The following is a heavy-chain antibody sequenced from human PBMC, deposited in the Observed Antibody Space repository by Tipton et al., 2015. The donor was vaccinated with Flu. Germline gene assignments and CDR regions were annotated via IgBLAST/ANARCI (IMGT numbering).Heavy chain of an antibody. V-gene: IGHV4-61*02. D-gene: IGHD5-24*01. Sequence: TLSLTCTVSGGSISSGSSYWSWIRQPAGGGLEWIGRISASGTTNYNLSLQSRVTMSVDSSKNQFSLKLTSVTAADTAIYYCARGGYNLVYWGQGTLVTVSS. CDR1: GGSISSGSSY. CDR2: ISASGTT. J-gene: IGHJ4*02. CDR3: ARGGYNLVY.